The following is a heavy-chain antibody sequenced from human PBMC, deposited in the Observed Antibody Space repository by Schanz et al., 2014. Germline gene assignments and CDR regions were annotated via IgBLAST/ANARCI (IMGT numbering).Heavy chain of an antibody. D-gene: IGHD2-21*01. J-gene: IGHJ4*02. CDR3: ARDDSPSTKPFDS. Sequence: EVQLVESGGGLVQPGGSLRLSCAASGFTYSCYWMNWVRQDPGKGLEWVANIKQDGSDKHYVDSVKGRFTISRDNAKNSLYLQMNSLRAEDTAVYYCARDDSPSTKPFDSWGQGTLVSVSS. V-gene: IGHV3-7*01. CDR2: IKQDGSDK. CDR1: GFTYSCYW.